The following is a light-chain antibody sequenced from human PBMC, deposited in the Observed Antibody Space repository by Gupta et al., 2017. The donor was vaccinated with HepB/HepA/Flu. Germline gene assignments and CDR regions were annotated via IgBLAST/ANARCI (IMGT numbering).Light chain of an antibody. CDR1: QSISSW. J-gene: IGKJ1*01. V-gene: IGKV1-5*03. Sequence: DIQMTQSPSTLSASVGDRVTITCRASQSISSWLAWYQQKPGKAPKLLIYKASSLESGVPSRISGSGSGTEFTLTISSLQPDDFATDYYQLDNNYSRTFHQGTRVEVK. CDR2: KAS. CDR3: QLDNNYSRT.